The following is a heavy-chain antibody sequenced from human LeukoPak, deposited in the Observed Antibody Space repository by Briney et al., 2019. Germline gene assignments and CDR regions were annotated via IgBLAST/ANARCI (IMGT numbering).Heavy chain of an antibody. CDR2: IYHSGST. Sequence: SETLSLTCTVSGYSISSGYYWGWIRQPPGKGLERIGSIYHSGSTYYNPSLKSRVTISVDTSKNQFSLKLSSVTAADTAVYYCARLGVTMIVVAGGLRRSYYFDYWGQGTLVTVSS. D-gene: IGHD3-22*01. V-gene: IGHV4-38-2*02. J-gene: IGHJ4*02. CDR3: ARLGVTMIVVAGGLRRSYYFDY. CDR1: GYSISSGYY.